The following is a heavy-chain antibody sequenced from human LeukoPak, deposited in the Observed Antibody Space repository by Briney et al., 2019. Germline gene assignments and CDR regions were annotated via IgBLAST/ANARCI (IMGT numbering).Heavy chain of an antibody. J-gene: IGHJ4*02. CDR1: GFTFSNAY. CDR2: IKSKSKGGTI. CDR3: STDTWS. V-gene: IGHV3-15*01. D-gene: IGHD1-1*01. Sequence: GGSLRLSCAASGFTFSNAYMIWVRKPPGKGLEWVGRIKSKSKGGTIDYAAPVKGRFTISRDDSKNMLYLQMNSLKTEDTAVYYCSTDTWSWGQGTLVTVSS.